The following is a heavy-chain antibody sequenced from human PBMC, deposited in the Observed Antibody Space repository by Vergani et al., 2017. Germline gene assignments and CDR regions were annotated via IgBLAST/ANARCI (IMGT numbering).Heavy chain of an antibody. Sequence: QVQLVQSGAEVKKPGSSVKVSCTASGGTFSSYAISWVRQAPGQGLQWMGRIIPVFGTAIYPQKFQGRVTITTDESTSTVYMELSSLRSEDTAVYYCAGGGDRGVTTNYYFDYWGQGTLVIVSS. CDR3: AGGGDRGVTTNYYFDY. CDR1: GGTFSSYA. CDR2: IIPVFGTA. V-gene: IGHV1-69*05. J-gene: IGHJ4*02. D-gene: IGHD4-17*01.